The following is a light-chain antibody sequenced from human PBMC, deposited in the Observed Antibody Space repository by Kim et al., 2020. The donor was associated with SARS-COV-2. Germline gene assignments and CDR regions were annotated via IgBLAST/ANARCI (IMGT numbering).Light chain of an antibody. Sequence: QSALTQPASASGSPGQSITISCTGTGSDVGGYNYVSWYQHRPGKAPQLIIYDVSERPSGVSDCFSGSKSGDTASLTVSGLQAEDEADYHCSSYTSSDTWVFGGGTQLTVL. CDR1: GSDVGGYNY. CDR2: DVS. V-gene: IGLV2-14*03. CDR3: SSYTSSDTWV. J-gene: IGLJ3*02.